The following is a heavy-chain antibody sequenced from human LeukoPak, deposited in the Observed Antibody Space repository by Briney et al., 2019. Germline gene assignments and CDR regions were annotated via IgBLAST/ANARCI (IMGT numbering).Heavy chain of an antibody. J-gene: IGHJ4*02. V-gene: IGHV3-23*01. CDR3: AKGSSSWLLRYYFDY. Sequence: GGSLRLSCGASGFTFSNHVMSWVRQAPGKGLEWVSSISTSGGSAYYPDSVKGRFTVSRDNSKNTLYLQMTSLRAEDTAVYYCAKGSSSWLLRYYFDYWGQGTLVTVSS. CDR2: ISTSGGSA. D-gene: IGHD6-13*01. CDR1: GFTFSNHV.